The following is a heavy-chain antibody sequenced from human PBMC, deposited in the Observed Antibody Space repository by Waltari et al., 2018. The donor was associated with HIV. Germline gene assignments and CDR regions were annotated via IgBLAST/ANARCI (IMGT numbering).Heavy chain of an antibody. J-gene: IGHJ2*01. CDR1: GFTFDDYA. D-gene: IGHD4-17*01. V-gene: IGHV3-9*01. Sequence: EVQLVESGGGLVQPGRSLRLSCAASGFTFDDYAMHWVRQAPGEGLEGVSCIRWNSGTIGYAESVKGRFTISRDNAKNSLYLQMNSLRAEDTALYYCAKDKRSGYGGNSVWYFDLWGRGTLVTVSS. CDR2: IRWNSGTI. CDR3: AKDKRSGYGGNSVWYFDL.